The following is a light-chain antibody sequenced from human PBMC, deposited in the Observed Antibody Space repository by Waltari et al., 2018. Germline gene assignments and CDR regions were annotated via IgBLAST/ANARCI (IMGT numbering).Light chain of an antibody. Sequence: QSALTQPASVSGSPGQSITISCPGTSSDVGSYNLVSWYQHHPGKAPKLMIYEGTQRPSGVSARFSGSKSGDTASLTISGLQAEDEADYYCCSYVRDITWVFGGGTKLTVL. J-gene: IGLJ3*02. CDR3: CSYVRDITWV. CDR2: EGT. V-gene: IGLV2-23*01. CDR1: SSDVGSYNL.